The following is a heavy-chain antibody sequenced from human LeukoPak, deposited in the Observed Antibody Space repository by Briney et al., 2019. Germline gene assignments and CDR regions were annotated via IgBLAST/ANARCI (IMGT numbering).Heavy chain of an antibody. J-gene: IGHJ1*01. D-gene: IGHD3-22*01. V-gene: IGHV1-46*01. Sequence: GASVKVSCKASGYTFTSYYMHWVRQAPGQGLEWRGIINPSGGSTTYAQKFQGRVTMTRDTSTSTVHMELSSLRSEDTAVYYCAREENYYDSSGYLGVKYFQHWGQGTLVTVSS. CDR2: INPSGGST. CDR1: GYTFTSYY. CDR3: AREENYYDSSGYLGVKYFQH.